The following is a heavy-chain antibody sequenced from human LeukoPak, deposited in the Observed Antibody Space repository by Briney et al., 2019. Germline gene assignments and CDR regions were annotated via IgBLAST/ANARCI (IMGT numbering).Heavy chain of an antibody. V-gene: IGHV4-34*01. CDR2: INHSGST. J-gene: IGHJ4*02. CDR3: ARHRRSSGWFLEFDY. CDR1: GGSFSGYY. D-gene: IGHD6-19*01. Sequence: ASETLSLTCAVYGGSFSGYYWSWIRQPPGKGLEWIGEINHSGSTNYNPSLKSRVTISVDTSKNQFSLKLSSVTAADTAVYYCARHRRSSGWFLEFDYWGQGTLVTVSS.